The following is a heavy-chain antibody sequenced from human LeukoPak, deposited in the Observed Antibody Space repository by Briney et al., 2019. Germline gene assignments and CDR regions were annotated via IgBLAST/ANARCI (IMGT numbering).Heavy chain of an antibody. CDR1: GGTFSSYA. Sequence: SVKVSCKASGGTFSSYAISWVRQAPGQGLEWMGRIIPILGIANYAQKFQGRVTMTEDTSTDTAYMELSSLRSEDTAVYYCATDSHIAVAGTDLDYWGQGTLVTVSS. J-gene: IGHJ4*02. CDR3: ATDSHIAVAGTDLDY. CDR2: IIPILGIA. V-gene: IGHV1-69*04. D-gene: IGHD6-19*01.